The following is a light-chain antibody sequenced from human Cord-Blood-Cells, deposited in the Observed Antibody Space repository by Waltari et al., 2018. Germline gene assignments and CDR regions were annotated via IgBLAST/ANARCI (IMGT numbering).Light chain of an antibody. CDR1: SSNIGSNA. CDR3: AAWDDSLNGWV. V-gene: IGLV1-44*01. CDR2: SNN. J-gene: IGLJ3*02. Sequence: QSVLTQPPSASGTPGQRVTISCSGSSSNIGSNAVNCYQQLPGTAPKLLIYSNNQRPSGVPDRFSGSKSGTSASLAISGLQSEDEADYYCAAWDDSLNGWVFGGGTKLTV.